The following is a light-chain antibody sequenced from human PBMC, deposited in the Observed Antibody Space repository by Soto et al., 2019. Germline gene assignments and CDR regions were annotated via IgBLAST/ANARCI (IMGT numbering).Light chain of an antibody. CDR1: SSNIGSNY. CDR3: AAWDDSLSGLV. CDR2: VNS. Sequence: QPVLTQPPSASGTPGQRVTMSCSGSSSNIGSNYVYWYQQLPGTAPKLLIYVNSQRPSGVPDRFSGSKSGTSASLAISGLRSEDEADYYCAAWDDSLSGLVFGGGTKLTVL. V-gene: IGLV1-47*01. J-gene: IGLJ2*01.